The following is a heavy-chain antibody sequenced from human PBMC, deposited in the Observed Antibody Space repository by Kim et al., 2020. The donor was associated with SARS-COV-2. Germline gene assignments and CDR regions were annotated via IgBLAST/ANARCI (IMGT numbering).Heavy chain of an antibody. CDR2: IYYSGST. J-gene: IGHJ5*02. CDR3: ARHDIVVVPAAMGLSWFDP. D-gene: IGHD2-2*01. Sequence: SETLSLTCTVSGGSISSSSYYWGWIRQPPGKGLEWIGSIYYSGSTYYNPSLKSRVTISVDTSKNQFSLKLSSVTAADTAVYYCARHDIVVVPAAMGLSWFDPWGQGTLVTVSS. V-gene: IGHV4-39*01. CDR1: GGSISSSSYY.